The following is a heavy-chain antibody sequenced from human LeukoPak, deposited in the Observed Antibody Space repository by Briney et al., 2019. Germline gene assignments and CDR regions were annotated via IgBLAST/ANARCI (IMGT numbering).Heavy chain of an antibody. J-gene: IGHJ4*02. D-gene: IGHD1-26*01. CDR1: GGTFSSYA. V-gene: IGHV1-69*04. CDR3: ASPLRYSGSYQRLDY. CDR2: IIPILGIA. Sequence: SVKVSCKASGGTFSSYAISWVRQTPGQGLEWMGRIIPILGIANYAQKFQGRVTITADKSTSTAYMELSSLRSEDTAVYYCASPLRYSGSYQRLDYWGQGTLVTVYS.